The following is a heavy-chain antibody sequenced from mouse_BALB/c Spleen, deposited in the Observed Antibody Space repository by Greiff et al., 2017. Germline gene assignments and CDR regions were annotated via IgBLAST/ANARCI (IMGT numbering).Heavy chain of an antibody. Sequence: ELQLVDSGPSLVKPSQTLSLTCSFTGDSITSGYWNWIRKFPGNKLEYMGYISYSGSTYYNPSLKSRISITRDTSKNQYYLQLNSVTTEDTATYYCARSNYYGYRDYFDYWGQGTTLTVSS. CDR3: ARSNYYGYRDYFDY. J-gene: IGHJ2*01. V-gene: IGHV3-8*02. CDR2: ISYSGST. CDR1: GDSITSGY. D-gene: IGHD1-2*01.